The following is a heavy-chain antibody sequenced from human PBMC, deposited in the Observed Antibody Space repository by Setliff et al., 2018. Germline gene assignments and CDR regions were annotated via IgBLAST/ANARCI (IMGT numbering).Heavy chain of an antibody. CDR1: GYTFTSYY. Sequence: ASVKVSCKASGYTFTSYYMHWVRQAPGQGLGWMGIINPSGGSTSYAQKFQGRVTMTRDTSTSTVYMELSSLRSEDTAVYYCARVQLEEMATIFLDYWGQGTLVTVSS. V-gene: IGHV1-46*01. D-gene: IGHD5-12*01. J-gene: IGHJ4*02. CDR3: ARVQLEEMATIFLDY. CDR2: INPSGGST.